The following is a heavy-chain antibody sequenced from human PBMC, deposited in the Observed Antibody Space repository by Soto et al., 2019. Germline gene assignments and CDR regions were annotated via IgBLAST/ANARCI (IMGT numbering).Heavy chain of an antibody. Sequence: ASVKVSCKASGYTFTDFYVHWVRHAPGQGLEWMGFIIPASGGAGYSEKFLGRMTVSRDTSTATVYMELSSLRFEDTAVYYCVREFSPGLFEYWGQGTLVTVSS. CDR3: VREFSPGLFEY. CDR1: GYTFTDFY. J-gene: IGHJ4*02. V-gene: IGHV1-46*01. CDR2: IIPASGGA.